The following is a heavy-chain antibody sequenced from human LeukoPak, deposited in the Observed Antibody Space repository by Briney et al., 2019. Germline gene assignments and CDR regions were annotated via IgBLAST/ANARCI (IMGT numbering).Heavy chain of an antibody. CDR2: IYSGGST. CDR3: AKVRGSYYFDY. D-gene: IGHD1-26*01. CDR1: GFTFSTYS. Sequence: GGSLRLSCTASGFTFSTYSMNWVRQAPGKGLEWVSVIYSGGSTYYADSVKGRFTISRDNSKNTLYLQMNSLRAEDTAVYYCAKVRGSYYFDYWGQGTLVTVSS. V-gene: IGHV3-23*03. J-gene: IGHJ4*02.